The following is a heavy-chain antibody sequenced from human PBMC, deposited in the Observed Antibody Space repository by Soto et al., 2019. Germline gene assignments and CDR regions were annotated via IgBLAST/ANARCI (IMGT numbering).Heavy chain of an antibody. CDR1: GFTFSSYS. Sequence: PGGSLRLSCAASGFTFSSYSMNWGRQAPGKGLERVSYISSSSSTIYYRKSEKGRFTISRDNAKNSLYLQMNSLRAEDTAVYYCAIHSRGYSGYGLNYYYYGMDVWGQGTTVTVSS. J-gene: IGHJ6*02. CDR3: AIHSRGYSGYGLNYYYYGMDV. CDR2: ISSSSSTI. V-gene: IGHV3-48*01. D-gene: IGHD5-12*01.